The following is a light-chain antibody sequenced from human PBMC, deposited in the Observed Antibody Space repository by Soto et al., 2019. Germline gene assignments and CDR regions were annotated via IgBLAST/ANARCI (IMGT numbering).Light chain of an antibody. V-gene: IGKV1-5*01. J-gene: IGKJ1*01. CDR2: DAS. Sequence: DIQMTQSPSTLSASVGDRVTITCRASQSIGRWLAWYQQKPGKAPKLLIYDASSLQSGVPSRFSGSGSGTEFTLTISSLQPDDFATYYCQQYNSYSETFGQGTKVEIK. CDR1: QSIGRW. CDR3: QQYNSYSET.